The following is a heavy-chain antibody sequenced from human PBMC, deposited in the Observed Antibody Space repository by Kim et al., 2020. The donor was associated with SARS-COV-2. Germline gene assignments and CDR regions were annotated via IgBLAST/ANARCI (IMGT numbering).Heavy chain of an antibody. Sequence: SETLSLTCTVSGGSVSSGSYYWSWIRQPPGKGLEWIGYIYYSGSTNYNPSLKSRVTISVDTSKNQFSLKLSSVTAADTAVYYCARVYRAYYYDSSGYYDYWGQGTLVTVSS. CDR2: IYYSGST. V-gene: IGHV4-61*01. J-gene: IGHJ4*02. D-gene: IGHD3-22*01. CDR1: GGSVSSGSYY. CDR3: ARVYRAYYYDSSGYYDY.